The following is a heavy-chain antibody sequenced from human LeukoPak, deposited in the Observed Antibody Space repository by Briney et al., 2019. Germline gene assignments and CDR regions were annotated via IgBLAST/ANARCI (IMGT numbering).Heavy chain of an antibody. CDR3: ARDQGITIFGVDGYYYYGVDV. V-gene: IGHV1-3*01. J-gene: IGHJ6*02. CDR1: GYTFTSYA. Sequence: ASVKVSCKASGYTFTSYAIHWVRQAPGQRLEWMGWINAGNGNTEYSQKFQGRVTITRDTSASTAYMELSSLRSEDTAVYYCARDQGITIFGVDGYYYYGVDVWGQGTTVTVSS. D-gene: IGHD3-3*01. CDR2: INAGNGNT.